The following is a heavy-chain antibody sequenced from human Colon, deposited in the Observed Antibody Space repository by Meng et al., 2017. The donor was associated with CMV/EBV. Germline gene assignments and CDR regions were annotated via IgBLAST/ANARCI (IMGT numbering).Heavy chain of an antibody. D-gene: IGHD1-20*01. J-gene: IGHJ4*02. CDR1: GFTFSSYS. CDR3: AKGRQGITGTTLLS. CDR2: ISSSSSYI. Sequence: GESLKISCAASGFTFSSYSMNWVRQAPGKGLEWVSSISSSSSYIYYADSVKGRFTISRDNAKNSLYLQMNSLRAEDTAVYYSAKGRQGITGTTLLSWGQGTLVTVSS. V-gene: IGHV3-21*01.